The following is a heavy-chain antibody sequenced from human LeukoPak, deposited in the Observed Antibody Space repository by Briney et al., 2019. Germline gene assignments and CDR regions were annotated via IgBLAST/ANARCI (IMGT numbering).Heavy chain of an antibody. Sequence: ASVKVSCKASGGTFSSYAISWVRQAPGQGLEWMGRIIPILGIANYAQKFQGRVTITADKSTSTAYMELSSLRSEDTAVYYCAREAGYSSGWYDYWGQGTLVTVSS. CDR3: AREAGYSSGWYDY. CDR1: GGTFSSYA. CDR2: IIPILGIA. V-gene: IGHV1-69*04. J-gene: IGHJ4*02. D-gene: IGHD6-19*01.